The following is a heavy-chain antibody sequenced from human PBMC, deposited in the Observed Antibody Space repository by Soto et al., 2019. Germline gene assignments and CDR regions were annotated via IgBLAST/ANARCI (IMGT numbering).Heavy chain of an antibody. D-gene: IGHD3-16*01. CDR3: ARAHLGELSLSLSLFDP. CDR1: GGSISSGGYY. Sequence: QVQLQESGPGLVKPSQTLSLTCTVSGGSISSGGYYWSWIRQHPGKGLEWIGYIYYSGSTYYNPSLKSRFTISVDTYKNQFSVKLGSVTAADTAVYYCARAHLGELSLSLSLFDPWGQGTLVTVSS. J-gene: IGHJ5*02. CDR2: IYYSGST. V-gene: IGHV4-31*03.